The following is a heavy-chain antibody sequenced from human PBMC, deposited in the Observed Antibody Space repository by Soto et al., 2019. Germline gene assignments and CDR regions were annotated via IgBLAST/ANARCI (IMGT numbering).Heavy chain of an antibody. CDR3: AREGYCSSTSCADAFDI. V-gene: IGHV1-2*04. Sequence: QVQLVQSGAEVKKPGASVKVSCKASGYTFTGYYMHWVRQAPGQGLEWMGWINPNSGGTNYAQKFQGWVTMTRDTSISTAYMELSRLRSEDTAVYYCAREGYCSSTSCADAFDIWGQGTMVTVSS. CDR1: GYTFTGYY. J-gene: IGHJ3*02. CDR2: INPNSGGT. D-gene: IGHD2-2*01.